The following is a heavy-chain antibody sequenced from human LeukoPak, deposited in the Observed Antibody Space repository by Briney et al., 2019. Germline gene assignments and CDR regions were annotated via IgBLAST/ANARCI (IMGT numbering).Heavy chain of an antibody. CDR2: IDKEDKGYATAT. J-gene: IGHJ5*02. D-gene: IGHD1-26*01. Sequence: GGSLKLSCAASGFTFSGSAIHWVRQSSGKGLEWVGQIDKEDKGYATATAYAASVKGRFTISRDDSINTAYLQMKSLKTEDTALYYCTRDSGTYNWFDPWGQGTLVTVSS. CDR1: GFTFSGSA. CDR3: TRDSGTYNWFDP. V-gene: IGHV3-73*01.